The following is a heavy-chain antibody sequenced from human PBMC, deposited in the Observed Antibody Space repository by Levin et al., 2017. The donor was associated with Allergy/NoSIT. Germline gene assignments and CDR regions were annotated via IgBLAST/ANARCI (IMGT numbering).Heavy chain of an antibody. CDR1: GFTVSGNY. Sequence: GESLKISCAASGFTVSGNYMSWVRQAPGKGLEWVSVIYSGGAAYYADSVKGRFTISRDNSKNTLFLQMYILRAEDTAVYYCARERLSGSHLERAHAFDIWGQGTMVTVSS. V-gene: IGHV3-66*01. D-gene: IGHD1-26*01. CDR2: IYSGGAA. CDR3: ARERLSGSHLERAHAFDI. J-gene: IGHJ3*02.